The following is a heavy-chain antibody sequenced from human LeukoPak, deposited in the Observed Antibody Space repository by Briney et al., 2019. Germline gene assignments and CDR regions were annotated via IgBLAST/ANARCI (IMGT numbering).Heavy chain of an antibody. V-gene: IGHV4-38-2*01. CDR1: GYSIRSGYY. Sequence: PSETLSLTCAVSGYSIRSGYYWGWIRQSPGKGLEWIGSIYHSVSTYYNPSLKSRVTLSVDTSKNQFSRKQRSVTSADRGRYYCTRRACGDCFDYRGRGNLVTVSS. CDR3: TRRACGDCFDY. CDR2: IYHSVST. D-gene: IGHD4-17*01. J-gene: IGHJ4*02.